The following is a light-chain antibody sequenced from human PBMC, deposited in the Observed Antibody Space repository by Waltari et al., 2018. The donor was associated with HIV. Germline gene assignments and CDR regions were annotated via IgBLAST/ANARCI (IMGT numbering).Light chain of an antibody. CDR3: QQYNSYPYT. V-gene: IGKV1-5*03. CDR2: KAS. Sequence: DIQMTQYPSTLSASVGDRVTVTCRASQRISSWLAWYQPKPGKAPNLIIYKASSLESGVPSRFSGSGSGTEFTLTISSLQPDDFATYYCQQYNSYPYTFGQGTKLEIK. J-gene: IGKJ2*01. CDR1: QRISSW.